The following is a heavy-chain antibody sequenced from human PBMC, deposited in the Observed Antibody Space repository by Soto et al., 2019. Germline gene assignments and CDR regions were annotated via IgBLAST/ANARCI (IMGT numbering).Heavy chain of an antibody. CDR2: VYHSGNT. CDR3: ARVSYCSTTSCYSGDSYYFDY. V-gene: IGHV4-38-2*01. D-gene: IGHD2-2*01. J-gene: IGHJ4*02. Sequence: PSETLSLTXAVSDYSISSGYYWGWIRQPPGKGLEWIGSVYHSGNTFYNPSLKSRVTISIDTSRNRVSLKLSSVTAADTAIYHCARVSYCSTTSCYSGDSYYFDYWGRGTLVTVSS. CDR1: DYSISSGYY.